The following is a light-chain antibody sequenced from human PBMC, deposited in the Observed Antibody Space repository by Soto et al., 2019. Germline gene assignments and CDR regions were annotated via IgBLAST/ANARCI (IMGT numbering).Light chain of an antibody. CDR1: SSDVGGYNY. CDR2: DVT. J-gene: IGLJ2*01. Sequence: QSALTQPASVSGSPGQSITISCTGTSSDVGGYNYVSWYQQHPGKAPKLLICDVTNRPSGVSNRFSGSKSGNTASLTISGLQTEDEAEYYCSSFASSIPLVFGGGTQLTVL. CDR3: SSFASSIPLV. V-gene: IGLV2-14*03.